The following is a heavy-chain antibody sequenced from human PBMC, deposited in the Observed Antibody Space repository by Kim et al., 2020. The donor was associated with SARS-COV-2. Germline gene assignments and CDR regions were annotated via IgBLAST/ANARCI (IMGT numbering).Heavy chain of an antibody. J-gene: IGHJ4*02. D-gene: IGHD2-15*01. Sequence: DAVRGRFPSSRDNSKNALYLQMNSLGAEDTAVYYCAKGLLHGGSLDYFDYWGQGTLVTVSS. CDR3: AKGLLHGGSLDYFDY. V-gene: IGHV3-23*01.